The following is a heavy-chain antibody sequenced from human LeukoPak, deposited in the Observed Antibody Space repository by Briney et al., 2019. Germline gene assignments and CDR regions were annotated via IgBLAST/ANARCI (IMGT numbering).Heavy chain of an antibody. CDR2: ISGSGGST. CDR3: AKVPQYYYDSSGYYYDS. CDR1: GFTFSSYA. J-gene: IGHJ5*02. V-gene: IGHV3-23*01. Sequence: PGGSLRLSCAASGFTFSSYAMSWVRQAPGKGLEWVSAISGSGGSTYYAGSVKGRFTISRDNSKNTLYLQMNSLRAEDTAVYYCAKVPQYYYDSSGYYYDSWGQETLVTVSS. D-gene: IGHD3-22*01.